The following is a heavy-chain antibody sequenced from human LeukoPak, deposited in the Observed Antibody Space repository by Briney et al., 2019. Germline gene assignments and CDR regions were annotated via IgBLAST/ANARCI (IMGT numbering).Heavy chain of an antibody. CDR2: VSLAGQT. J-gene: IGHJ4*02. CDR3: ARLTSTVTTTFDY. D-gene: IGHD4-17*01. V-gene: IGHV4-4*02. CDR1: GGSISNTNW. Sequence: SETLSLTCDVAGGSISNTNWWSWVRQPPGQGLEWIGEVSLAGQTNYNPSLNGRVTISVDTSKNQFSLKLSSVTAADTAVYYCARLTSTVTTTFDYWGQGTLVTVSS.